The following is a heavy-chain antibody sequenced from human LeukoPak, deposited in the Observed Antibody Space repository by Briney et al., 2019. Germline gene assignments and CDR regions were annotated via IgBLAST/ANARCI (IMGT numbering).Heavy chain of an antibody. Sequence: SGGSLRLSCAASGFTFDDYAMHWVRQAPGKGLEWVSGINWNSDSIGYADSVKGRFTTSRDNAKNSLYLQMNSLRAEDTAVYYCAKAPRHRGISMVRGVREDHYMDVWGKGTTVTISS. CDR3: AKAPRHRGISMVRGVREDHYMDV. V-gene: IGHV3-9*01. J-gene: IGHJ6*03. CDR2: INWNSDSI. D-gene: IGHD3-10*01. CDR1: GFTFDDYA.